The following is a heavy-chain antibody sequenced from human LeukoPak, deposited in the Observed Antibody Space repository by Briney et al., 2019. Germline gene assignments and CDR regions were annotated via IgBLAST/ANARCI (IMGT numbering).Heavy chain of an antibody. J-gene: IGHJ4*02. CDR1: GFTVSSDY. CDR2: MYRGESA. Sequence: GGSLRLSCAASGFTVSSDYMSWVRQTPGKGLEWVSVMYRGESAHYADSVKGRFTISRDNSKNTLYLQMNSLRAEDTAVYYCAKDGSSGYIDYWGQGTLVTVSS. V-gene: IGHV3-53*01. D-gene: IGHD3-22*01. CDR3: AKDGSSGYIDY.